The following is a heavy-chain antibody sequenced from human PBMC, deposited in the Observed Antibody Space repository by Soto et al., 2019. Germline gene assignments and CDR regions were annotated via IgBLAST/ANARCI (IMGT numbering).Heavy chain of an antibody. CDR1: GFTFRSYW. D-gene: IGHD5-18*01. V-gene: IGHV3-7*01. Sequence: EVQLVESGGNLVQPGGSLRLSCAASGFTFRSYWISWVRQTPGKGLEWLANIKQDGSEQYYVDSVKGRFTISRDNAKNSMYLQMNSLRVEDTGVYYCARLDSAMVQTAGYWGQGTLVTVSS. CDR3: ARLDSAMVQTAGY. CDR2: IKQDGSEQ. J-gene: IGHJ4*02.